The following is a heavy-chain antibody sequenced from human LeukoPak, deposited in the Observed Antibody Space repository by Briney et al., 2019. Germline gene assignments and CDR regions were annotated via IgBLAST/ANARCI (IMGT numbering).Heavy chain of an antibody. Sequence: SGTLSLTCAVSGGSISNINWWSWVRQPPGKGLEWIGEIHHSGVTNYNPSLKSRVTISLGKSNNQFSLKLNSVTAADTAVYYCAENGPWSLEYWGQGTLVTVSS. CDR3: AENGPWSLEY. CDR1: GGSISNINW. CDR2: IHHSGVT. V-gene: IGHV4-4*02. J-gene: IGHJ4*02. D-gene: IGHD2-15*01.